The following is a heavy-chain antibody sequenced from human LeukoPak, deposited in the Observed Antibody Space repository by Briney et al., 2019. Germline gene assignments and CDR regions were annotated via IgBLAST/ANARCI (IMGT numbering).Heavy chain of an antibody. Sequence: RASVKVSCKASGYTFTSYDINWVRQATGQGLEWMGWMNPNSGNTGYVQKFQGRVTMTRNTSISTAYMELSSLRSEDTAVYYCARRNFWSGYSVYYYYGMDVWGQGTTVTVSS. CDR1: GYTFTSYD. D-gene: IGHD3-3*01. J-gene: IGHJ6*02. CDR2: MNPNSGNT. V-gene: IGHV1-8*01. CDR3: ARRNFWSGYSVYYYYGMDV.